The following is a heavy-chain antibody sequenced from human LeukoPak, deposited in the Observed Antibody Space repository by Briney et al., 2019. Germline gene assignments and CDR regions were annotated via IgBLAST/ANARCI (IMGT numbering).Heavy chain of an antibody. CDR1: GFTFTSSA. CDR3: AAVGYSSGDSYYFDY. Sequence: SVKVSCKASGFTFTSSAMQWVRQARGQRLEWIGWIVVGSGNTNYAQKFQERVTITRDMSSSTAYMELSSLRSEDTAVYYCAAVGYSSGDSYYFDYWGQGTLVTVSS. V-gene: IGHV1-58*02. D-gene: IGHD6-19*01. J-gene: IGHJ4*02. CDR2: IVVGSGNT.